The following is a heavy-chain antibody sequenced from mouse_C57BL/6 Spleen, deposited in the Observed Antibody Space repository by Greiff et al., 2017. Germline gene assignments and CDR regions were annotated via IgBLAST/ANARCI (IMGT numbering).Heavy chain of an antibody. V-gene: IGHV5-16*01. CDR3: ARDYWYFDV. CDR2: INYDGSST. CDR1: GFTFSDYY. J-gene: IGHJ1*03. Sequence: EVNVVESEGGLVQPGSSMKLSCTASGFTFSDYYMAWVRQVPEKGLEWVANINYDGSSTYYLDSLKSRFIISRDNAKNILYLQMSSLKSEDTATYYCARDYWYFDVWGTGTTVTVSS.